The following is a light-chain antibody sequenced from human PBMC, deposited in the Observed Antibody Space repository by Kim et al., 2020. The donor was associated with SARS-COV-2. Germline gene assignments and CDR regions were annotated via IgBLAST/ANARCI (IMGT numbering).Light chain of an antibody. V-gene: IGKV3-11*01. J-gene: IGKJ4*01. CDR3: QQQSDWPPSLT. Sequence: RGEDATLSWGASQSVKGHVSCYHQKPDQAPRLLMNVVSTRATGIPARFSGSGFGTDFTLTTSSLETKDFAVYYCQQQSDWPPSLTFGGGTKLEI. CDR1: QSVKGH. CDR2: VVS.